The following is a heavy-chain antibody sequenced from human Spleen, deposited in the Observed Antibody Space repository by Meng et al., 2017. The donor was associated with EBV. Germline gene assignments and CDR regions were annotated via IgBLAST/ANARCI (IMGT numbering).Heavy chain of an antibody. V-gene: IGHV1-8*01. Sequence: QAGDEAQKPCACCEVSCKASGYTFTSYDITWVRQATGQGLEWMGRMNPNSGHTDYAQKFQGRVTMTRNTSISTASMELSSLRSEDTAVYYCARVGARSLDPWGQGTLVTVSS. CDR2: MNPNSGHT. D-gene: IGHD1-26*01. J-gene: IGHJ5*02. CDR1: GYTFTSYD. CDR3: ARVGARSLDP.